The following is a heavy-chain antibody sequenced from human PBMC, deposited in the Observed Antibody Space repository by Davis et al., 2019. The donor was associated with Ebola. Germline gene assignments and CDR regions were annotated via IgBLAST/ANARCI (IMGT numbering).Heavy chain of an antibody. J-gene: IGHJ6*02. CDR2: IKQDGSEK. V-gene: IGHV3-7*01. Sequence: GESLKISCAASGFTFSSYWMSWVRQAPGKGLEWVANIKQDGSEKYYVDSVKGRFTISRDNAKNSLYLQMNSLRAEDTAVYYCARDLRAARGDYYYGMDVWGQGTTVTVSS. CDR1: GFTFSSYW. CDR3: ARDLRAARGDYYYGMDV. D-gene: IGHD6-6*01.